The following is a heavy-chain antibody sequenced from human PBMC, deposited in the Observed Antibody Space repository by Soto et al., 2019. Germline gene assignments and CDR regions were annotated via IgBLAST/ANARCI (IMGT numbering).Heavy chain of an antibody. V-gene: IGHV3-30*03. Sequence: QVQLVESGGGVVQPGRSLRLSCAGSGFTVSTYGMHWVRQAPGKGLEWVAVISRDGGTKYYADSVKGRFTISRDNSRNTLFLEMNSLRGDDMAVYYCTGEVASSYWGQGTLVAVSS. CDR3: TGEVASSY. CDR1: GFTVSTYG. J-gene: IGHJ4*02. D-gene: IGHD2-8*02. CDR2: ISRDGGTK.